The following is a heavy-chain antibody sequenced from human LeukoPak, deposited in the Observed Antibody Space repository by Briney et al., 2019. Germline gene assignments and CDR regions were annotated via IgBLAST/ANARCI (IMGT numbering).Heavy chain of an antibody. Sequence: SETLSLTCTVSGGSISSSSYYWGWIRQPPGKGLEWIGSIYYSGSTYYNPSLKSRATISVDTSKNQFSLKLSSVTAADTAVYYCARQESYYDFWSGYPYYFDYWGQGTLVTVSS. J-gene: IGHJ4*02. CDR3: ARQESYYDFWSGYPYYFDY. CDR2: IYYSGST. V-gene: IGHV4-39*01. D-gene: IGHD3-3*01. CDR1: GGSISSSSYY.